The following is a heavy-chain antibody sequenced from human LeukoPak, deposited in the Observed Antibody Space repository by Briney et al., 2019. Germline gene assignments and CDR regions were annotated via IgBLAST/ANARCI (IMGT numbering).Heavy chain of an antibody. J-gene: IGHJ4*02. CDR3: ARRTFGGVIVRDY. V-gene: IGHV1-69*16. CDR1: GGSFSSNT. CDR2: IIANLGTP. D-gene: IGHD3-16*02. Sequence: ASVKLSCKASGGSFSSNTLSWVRQAPGQGLEWMGGIIANLGTPNYAQKFQGRVTMTRNTSISTAYMELSSLRSEDTAVYYCARRTFGGVIVRDYWGQGTLVTVSS.